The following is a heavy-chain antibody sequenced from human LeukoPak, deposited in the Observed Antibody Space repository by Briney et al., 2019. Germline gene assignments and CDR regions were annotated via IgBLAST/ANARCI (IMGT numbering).Heavy chain of an antibody. D-gene: IGHD3-9*01. V-gene: IGHV4-39*07. CDR3: ARDLSGDFDWLFPYYYYYYMDV. Sequence: SETLSLTCTVSSGSIGSYYWGWIRQPPGKGLEWIGSIYYSGSTYYNPSLKSRVTISVDTSKNQFSLKLSSVTAADTAVYYCARDLSGDFDWLFPYYYYYYMDVWGKGTTVTVSS. CDR1: SGSIGSYY. J-gene: IGHJ6*03. CDR2: IYYSGST.